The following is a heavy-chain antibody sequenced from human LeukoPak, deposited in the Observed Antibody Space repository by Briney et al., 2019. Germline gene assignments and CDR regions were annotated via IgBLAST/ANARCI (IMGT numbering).Heavy chain of an antibody. D-gene: IGHD1-14*01. CDR2: IYHSGST. CDR1: GDSISSGGYS. CDR3: ARTFGMGLDY. Sequence: PSETLSLTCAVSGDSISSGGYSWSWIRQPPGKGLEWIGYIYHSGSTYYNPSLKSRVTISVDRSKNQFSLKLSSVTAADTAVYYCARTFGMGLDYWGQGTLVTVSS. V-gene: IGHV4-30-2*01. J-gene: IGHJ4*02.